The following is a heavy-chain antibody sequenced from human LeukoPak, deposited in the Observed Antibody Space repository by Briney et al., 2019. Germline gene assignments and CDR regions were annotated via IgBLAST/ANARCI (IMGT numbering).Heavy chain of an antibody. D-gene: IGHD3-3*01. CDR1: GFTFSSYG. CDR2: IRYDGSLK. J-gene: IGHJ4*02. V-gene: IGHV3-30*02. CDR3: AKVGVVSPLSYNDY. Sequence: GGSLRLSCAASGFTFSSYGMHWVRQAPGKGLEWVAFIRYDGSLKYYADSVKGRFTISRDNSKNTLYLQMDSLRAEDTALYYCAKVGVVSPLSYNDYWGQGTLVTVSS.